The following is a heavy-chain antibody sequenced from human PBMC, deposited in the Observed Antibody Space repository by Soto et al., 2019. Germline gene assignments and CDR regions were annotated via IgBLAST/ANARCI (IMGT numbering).Heavy chain of an antibody. V-gene: IGHV5-51*01. Sequence: GESLKISCKGSGYSFTIYWIGWVRQMPGKGLEWMGIIYPGDSDTRYSPSFQGQVTISADKSISTAYLQWSSLKASDTAMYYCARIPADFWSGYPFDGMDVWGQGTTVTVS. CDR3: ARIPADFWSGYPFDGMDV. CDR2: IYPGDSDT. J-gene: IGHJ6*02. D-gene: IGHD3-3*01. CDR1: GYSFTIYW.